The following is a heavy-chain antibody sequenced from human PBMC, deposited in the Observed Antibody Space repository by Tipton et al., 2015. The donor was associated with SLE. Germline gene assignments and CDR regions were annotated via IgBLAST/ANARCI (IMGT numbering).Heavy chain of an antibody. CDR3: VRGRYFSGTSSYYRGFDY. V-gene: IGHV4-59*01. Sequence: TLSLTCTVSGASITSYYWSWIRQPPGKGLEWIGYVSYRGSANYNPSLKSRLIISADTSKSQFSLKVSSVTAADTAMYYCVRGRYFSGTSSYYRGFDYWGQGTLVTASS. J-gene: IGHJ4*02. CDR1: GASITSYY. D-gene: IGHD2-2*01. CDR2: VSYRGSA.